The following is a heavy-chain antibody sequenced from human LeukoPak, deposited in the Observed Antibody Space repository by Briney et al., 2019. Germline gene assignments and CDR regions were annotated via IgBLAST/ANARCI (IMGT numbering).Heavy chain of an antibody. D-gene: IGHD3-10*01. CDR3: TTSGTPFEY. CDR2: IKNKGDGGTT. Sequence: GGSLRLSCAASGFTFNKAWMSWVRLAPGKGLDWVGRIKNKGDGGTTDYAAPVKGRFTVSRDDSKSTLYLQMNSLKTEDTAVYYCTTSGTPFEYWGQGTLVTVSS. J-gene: IGHJ4*02. V-gene: IGHV3-15*01. CDR1: GFTFNKAW.